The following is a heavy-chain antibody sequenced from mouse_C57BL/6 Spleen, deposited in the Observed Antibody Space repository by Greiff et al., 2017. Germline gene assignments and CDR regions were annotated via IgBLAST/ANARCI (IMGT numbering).Heavy chain of an antibody. CDR1: GYTFTDYN. J-gene: IGHJ2*01. D-gene: IGHD4-1*01. V-gene: IGHV1-22*01. Sequence: VQLKESGPELVKPGASVKMSCKASGYTFTDYNMHWVKQSHGKSLEWIGYINPNNGGTSYNQKFKGKATLTVNKSSSTAYMELRSLTSEDSAVYYCARIWDYFDYWGQGTTLTVSS. CDR3: ARIWDYFDY. CDR2: INPNNGGT.